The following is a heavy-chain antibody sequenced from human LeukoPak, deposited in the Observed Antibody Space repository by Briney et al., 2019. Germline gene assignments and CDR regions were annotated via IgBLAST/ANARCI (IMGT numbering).Heavy chain of an antibody. D-gene: IGHD3-10*01. CDR3: ARDYPYGSGSYYFDP. CDR2: INPNSGGT. V-gene: IGHV1-2*02. Sequence: ASVKVSCKASGYTFTGYYMHWVRQAPGQGLEWMGWINPNSGGTNYAQKFQGRVTMTRDTSISTAYMGLSRLRSDDTAVYYCARDYPYGSGSYYFDPWGQGTLVTVSS. CDR1: GYTFTGYY. J-gene: IGHJ5*02.